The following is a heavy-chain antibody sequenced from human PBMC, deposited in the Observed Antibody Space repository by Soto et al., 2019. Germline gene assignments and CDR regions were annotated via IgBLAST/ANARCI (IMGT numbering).Heavy chain of an antibody. CDR3: AHRRLGPPFGSSWYGPDY. J-gene: IGHJ4*02. CDR1: GFSLSTSGVG. D-gene: IGHD6-13*01. Sequence: SGPTLVNPAQTLTLTCTFSGFSLSTSGVGVGWIRQPPGKALEWLALIYWDDDKRYSPSLKSRLTITKDTSKNQVVLTMTNMDPVDTATYYCAHRRLGPPFGSSWYGPDYWGQRTLVTGSS. V-gene: IGHV2-5*02. CDR2: IYWDDDK.